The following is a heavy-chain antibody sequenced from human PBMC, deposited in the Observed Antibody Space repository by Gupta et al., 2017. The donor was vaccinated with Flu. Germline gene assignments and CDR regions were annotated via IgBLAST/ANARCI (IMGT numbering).Heavy chain of an antibody. V-gene: IGHV3-33*01. CDR2: IWSDGNNK. J-gene: IGHJ3*02. CDR3: VRERGPFDGFDI. D-gene: IGHD3-10*01. Sequence: VRQAPGKGLEWVAVIWSDGNNKFYADSVRGRFTFSRDNSKNTVSLQINSLILDDTAVYYCVRERGPFDGFDIWGQGTMVTVSS.